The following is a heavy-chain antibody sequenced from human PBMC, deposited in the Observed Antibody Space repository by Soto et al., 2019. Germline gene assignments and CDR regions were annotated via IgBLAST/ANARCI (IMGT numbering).Heavy chain of an antibody. V-gene: IGHV1-2*04. CDR2: INPNSGGT. Sequence: ASVKVSCKASGYTFTGYYMHWVRQAPGQGLEWMGWINPNSGGTNYAQKFQGWVTMTRDTSISTAYMELSRLRSEYTAVYECAREGVTPFHDYWGQGTLVTVSS. CDR1: GYTFTGYY. D-gene: IGHD4-4*01. CDR3: AREGVTPFHDY. J-gene: IGHJ4*02.